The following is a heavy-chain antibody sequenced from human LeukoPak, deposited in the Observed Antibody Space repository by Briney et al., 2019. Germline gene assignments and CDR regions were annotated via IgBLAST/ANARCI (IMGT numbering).Heavy chain of an antibody. Sequence: SETLSLTCTVSGGSISSSDYFWGWIRQPPGKGLQWIGSIHHSGSTYYNPSLKSRVTISVDTSNNQFSLKLSSVTAADTAVYYCARNYCDISGHPIPFDYWGQGTLVTVSS. CDR1: GGSISSSDYF. D-gene: IGHD3-22*01. CDR3: ARNYCDISGHPIPFDY. CDR2: IHHSGST. V-gene: IGHV4-39*07. J-gene: IGHJ4*02.